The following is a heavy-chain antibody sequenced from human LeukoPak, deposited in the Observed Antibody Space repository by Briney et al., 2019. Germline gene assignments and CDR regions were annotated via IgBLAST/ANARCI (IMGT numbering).Heavy chain of an antibody. CDR3: AKSDDSSGYYYGIVY. V-gene: IGHV3-23*01. J-gene: IGHJ4*02. CDR1: GFTFSSYA. D-gene: IGHD3-22*01. Sequence: GGSLRLSCAASGFTFSSYAMNWVRQAPGKGLEWVSAICGSGGSTYYADSVKGRFTISRDNSKNTLYLQMNSLRAEDTALYYCAKSDDSSGYYYGIVYWGQGTLVTVSS. CDR2: ICGSGGST.